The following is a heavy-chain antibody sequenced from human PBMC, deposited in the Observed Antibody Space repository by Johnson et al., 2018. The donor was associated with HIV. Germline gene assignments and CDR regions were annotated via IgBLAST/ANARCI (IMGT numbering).Heavy chain of an antibody. D-gene: IGHD3-3*01. CDR3: ARAGGIFGVEDAFDI. CDR2: ISYDGSSK. CDR1: KFTFSSYT. Sequence: VQLVESGGGVVRPGGSPRVSCAASKFTFSSYTMHWVRHVPDKGLEWVALISYDGSSKYYADSVEGRFTISRDNSKNTVWLQMNSLRAEDTALYYCARAGGIFGVEDAFDIWGQGTTVTVSS. V-gene: IGHV3-30-3*01. J-gene: IGHJ3*02.